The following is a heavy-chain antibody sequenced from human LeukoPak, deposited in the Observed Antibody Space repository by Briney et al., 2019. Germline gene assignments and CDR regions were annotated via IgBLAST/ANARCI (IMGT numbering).Heavy chain of an antibody. Sequence: ASVKVSCKASGYTFTGYYMHWVRPAPGQGLEWMGWINPNSGGTNYAQKFQGRVTMTRDTSISTAYMELSRLRSDDTAVYYCARDGEYCSGGAATESYYYYGMDVWGQGTTVTVSS. CDR3: ARDGEYCSGGAATESYYYYGMDV. D-gene: IGHD2-15*01. CDR2: INPNSGGT. CDR1: GYTFTGYY. V-gene: IGHV1-2*02. J-gene: IGHJ6*02.